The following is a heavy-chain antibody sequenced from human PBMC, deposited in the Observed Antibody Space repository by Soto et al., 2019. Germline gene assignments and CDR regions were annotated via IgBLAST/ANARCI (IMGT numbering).Heavy chain of an antibody. Sequence: ASVKVSCKASAYTLTGYYIHWVRQAPVQGLEWVAWINPNKGGTLYAQRFQGRVTLTWDTSISTAFMELSTLRSDDTAVYYCSSDYYDSSGYYRNDYWGQGTLVTVSS. J-gene: IGHJ4*02. D-gene: IGHD3-22*01. CDR2: INPNKGGT. CDR3: SSDYYDSSGYYRNDY. CDR1: AYTLTGYY. V-gene: IGHV1-2*02.